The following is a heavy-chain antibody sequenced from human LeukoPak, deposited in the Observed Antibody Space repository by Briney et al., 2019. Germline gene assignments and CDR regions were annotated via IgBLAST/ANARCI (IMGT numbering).Heavy chain of an antibody. CDR2: ISHRGNA. Sequence: SSETLSLTCAVYGGSFSGYYCHWIRQPPGKGLEWIGEISHRGNAKYYPSLKSRVTISLDTSKNQFSLKLSSATAADTAMYYCFLWATVVSRDYWGQGTLVTVSS. V-gene: IGHV4-34*01. CDR1: GGSFSGYY. CDR3: FLWATVVSRDY. D-gene: IGHD4-23*01. J-gene: IGHJ4*02.